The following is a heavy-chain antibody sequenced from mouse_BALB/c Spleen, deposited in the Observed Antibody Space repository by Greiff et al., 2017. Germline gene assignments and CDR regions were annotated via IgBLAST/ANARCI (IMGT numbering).Heavy chain of an antibody. Sequence: VKLMESGPGLVAPSQSLSITCTVSGFSLTGYGVNWVRQPPGKGLEWLGMIWGDGSTDYNSALKSRLSISKDNSKSQVFLKMNSLQTDDTARYYCARENYGNYGVFAYWGQGTLVTVSA. D-gene: IGHD2-1*01. CDR3: ARENYGNYGVFAY. V-gene: IGHV2-6-7*01. CDR2: IWGDGST. J-gene: IGHJ3*01. CDR1: GFSLTGYG.